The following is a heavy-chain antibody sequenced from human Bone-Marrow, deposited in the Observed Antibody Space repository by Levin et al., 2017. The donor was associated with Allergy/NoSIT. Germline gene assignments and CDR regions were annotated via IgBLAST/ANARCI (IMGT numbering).Heavy chain of an antibody. D-gene: IGHD3-22*01. V-gene: IGHV4-34*01. J-gene: IGHJ3*02. CDR1: GGSFSGYY. CDR3: ARGDEYDSRAFDI. CDR2: INHSGST. Sequence: SETLSLTCAVYGGSFSGYYWSWIRQPPGKGLEWIGEINHSGSTNYNPSLKSRVTISVDTSKNQFSLKLSSVTAADTAVYYCARGDEYDSRAFDIWGQGTMVTVSS.